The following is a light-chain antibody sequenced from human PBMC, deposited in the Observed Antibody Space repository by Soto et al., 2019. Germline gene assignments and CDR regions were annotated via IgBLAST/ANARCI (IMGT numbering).Light chain of an antibody. CDR3: QQYGSSSALT. Sequence: EIVLTQSPGTLSLSPGERATLSCRASQSVSSSYLAWYQEKPGQAPRLLIYGASSSATGVPDRFSGSGSGTDVTLTISTLEPEDFAVDYCQQYGSSSALTFGGGTKVEIK. CDR1: QSVSSSY. V-gene: IGKV3-20*01. CDR2: GAS. J-gene: IGKJ4*01.